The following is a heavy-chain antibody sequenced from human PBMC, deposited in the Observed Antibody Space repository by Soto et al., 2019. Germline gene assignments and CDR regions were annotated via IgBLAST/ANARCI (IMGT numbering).Heavy chain of an antibody. V-gene: IGHV1-58*01. CDR2: IVVGSGNT. CDR3: AAPHYYDSSGYYGGY. Sequence: QMQLVQSGPEVKKPGTSVKVSCKASGFTFTSSAVQWVRQARGQRLEWIGWIVVGSGNTNYAQKFQERVTITRDMSTSTAYMELSSLRSEDTAVYYCAAPHYYDSSGYYGGYWGQGTLVTVSS. CDR1: GFTFTSSA. D-gene: IGHD3-22*01. J-gene: IGHJ4*02.